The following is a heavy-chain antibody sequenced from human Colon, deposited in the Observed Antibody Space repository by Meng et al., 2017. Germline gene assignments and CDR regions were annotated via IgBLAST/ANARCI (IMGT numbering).Heavy chain of an antibody. D-gene: IGHD3-10*01. CDR1: GGSFSGYY. CDR3: LRGSGGSV. J-gene: IGHJ1*01. Sequence: QVQLQQWGAGLLKPSETLSLTCAVYGGSFSGYYWSWIRQPPGKGLEWIGEINHSGSTNYNPSLKSRVTRSVDTSKNQFSLKLSSVTAADTAVYHCLRGSGGSVWGQGTLVTVSS. V-gene: IGHV4-34*01. CDR2: INHSGST.